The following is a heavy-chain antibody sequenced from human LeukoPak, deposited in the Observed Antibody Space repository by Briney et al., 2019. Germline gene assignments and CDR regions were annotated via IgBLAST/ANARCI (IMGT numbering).Heavy chain of an antibody. V-gene: IGHV1-69*05. CDR3: ARPSSSWGNNWFDP. CDR1: GGTFSSYA. D-gene: IGHD6-13*01. J-gene: IGHJ5*02. Sequence: GASVKASCKASGGTFSSYAISWVRQAPGQGLEWMGGIILIFGTANYAQKFQGRVTITTDESTSTAYMELSSLRSEDTAVYYCARPSSSWGNNWFDPWGQGTLVTVSS. CDR2: IILIFGTA.